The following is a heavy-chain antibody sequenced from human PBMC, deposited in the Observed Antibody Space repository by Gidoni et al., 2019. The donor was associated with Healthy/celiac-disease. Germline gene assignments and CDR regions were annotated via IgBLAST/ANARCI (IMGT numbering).Heavy chain of an antibody. V-gene: IGHV3-49*04. CDR1: GFSFGDYA. D-gene: IGHD6-19*01. J-gene: IGHJ6*02. CDR3: TRAVEAIAVGNGYYYYYGMDV. CDR2: IRSKAYGGTT. Sequence: EVQLVESGGGLVQPGRSLRLSCTASGFSFGDYAMSWGCQAPGKGLEWVGFIRSKAYGGTTEYAASVKGRFTISRDDSKSIAYLQMNSLKTEDTAVYYCTRAVEAIAVGNGYYYYYGMDVWGQGTTVTFSS.